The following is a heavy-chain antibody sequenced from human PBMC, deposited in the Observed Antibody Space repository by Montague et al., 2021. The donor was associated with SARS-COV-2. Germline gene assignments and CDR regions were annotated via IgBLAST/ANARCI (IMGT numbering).Heavy chain of an antibody. CDR2: ISWNSGSI. Sequence: SLRLSCAASGFTFDDYAMHWVRQAPGKGLEWVSCISWNSGSIGYAYSVKGRFTISRDNAKNSLYLQMNSLIAEDTALYYCVAGVWTIVRGPYYYGMDVWGQGTTVTVSS. CDR3: VAGVWTIVRGPYYYGMDV. D-gene: IGHD3-10*01. V-gene: IGHV3-9*01. CDR1: GFTFDDYA. J-gene: IGHJ6*02.